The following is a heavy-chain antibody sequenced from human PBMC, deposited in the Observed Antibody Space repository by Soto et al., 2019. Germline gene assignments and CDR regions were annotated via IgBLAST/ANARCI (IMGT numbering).Heavy chain of an antibody. D-gene: IGHD6-6*01. J-gene: IGHJ6*04. CDR3: ARDFLMLSARAYYHYDGMDV. V-gene: IGHV1-2*02. CDR2: ANPNSGDT. Sequence: QGQLVQSVAVVTKPGASVTVSCKTSGYTFTDYYIHWVRQAPGQGLEWMGWANPNSGDTNYAQKCQGRITMTRDTAMSTAHMDLSGRESDDEARYYCARDFLMLSARAYYHYDGMDVWGKGTAVTVSS. CDR1: GYTFTDYY.